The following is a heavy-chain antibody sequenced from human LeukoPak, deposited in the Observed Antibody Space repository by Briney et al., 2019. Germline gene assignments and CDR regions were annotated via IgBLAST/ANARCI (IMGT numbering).Heavy chain of an antibody. J-gene: IGHJ4*02. V-gene: IGHV3-23*01. CDR2: INGSGGST. CDR1: GFTFSSYA. CDR3: AKGEYYDSSGQPLDY. Sequence: GGSLRLSCAASGFTFSSYAMSWVRQAPGRGLEWVSAINGSGGSTYYADSVKGRFTISRDNSKNTLYLQMNSLRAEDTAVYYCAKGEYYDSSGQPLDYWGQGTLVTVSS. D-gene: IGHD3-22*01.